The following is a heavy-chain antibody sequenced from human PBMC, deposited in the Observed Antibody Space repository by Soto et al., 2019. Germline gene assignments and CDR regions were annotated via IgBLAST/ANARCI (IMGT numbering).Heavy chain of an antibody. D-gene: IGHD2-15*01. V-gene: IGHV1-69*01. J-gene: IGHJ5*02. CDR1: GGTFSSYA. Sequence: QVQLVQSGAEVKKPGSSVKVSCNASGGTFSSYAISWVRQAPGQGLEWMGGSIPIFGTANYEQKFQGSVTITGDESTSTAYMELSSLRSEDTAVYYCARGGIEVVVAATRGKWFDPWGQGTLVTVSS. CDR3: ARGGIEVVVAATRGKWFDP. CDR2: SIPIFGTA.